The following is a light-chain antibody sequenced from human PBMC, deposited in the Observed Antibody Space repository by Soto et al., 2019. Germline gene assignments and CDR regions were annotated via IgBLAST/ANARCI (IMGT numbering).Light chain of an antibody. J-gene: IGLJ2*01. CDR2: DTS. CDR3: FLPNGGARV. Sequence: QAVVTQEPSLTVSPGGTVTLTCGSSTGAVTSGHYPYWFQQKPGQAPRPLIDDTSNKHSWTPAPFSGSLLGGKAALTLSGAQPEDEAVFCCFLPNGGARVFGGGPKVTAL. CDR1: TGAVTSGHY. V-gene: IGLV7-46*01.